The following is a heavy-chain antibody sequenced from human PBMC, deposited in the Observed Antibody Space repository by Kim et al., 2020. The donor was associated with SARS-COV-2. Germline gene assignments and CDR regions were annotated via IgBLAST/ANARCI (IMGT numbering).Heavy chain of an antibody. V-gene: IGHV1-69*13. D-gene: IGHD1-7*01. J-gene: IGHJ6*03. CDR2: IIHSFGTA. Sequence: SVKVSCKASGGTFSSYAISWVRQAPGQGLEWMGGIIHSFGTANYAQKFQGRVTITADESTSTAYMELSSLRSEDTAVYYCARGTSPRGNWNYASFYSYMGVWGKGTTLTVSS. CDR3: ARGTSPRGNWNYASFYSYMGV. CDR1: GGTFSSYA.